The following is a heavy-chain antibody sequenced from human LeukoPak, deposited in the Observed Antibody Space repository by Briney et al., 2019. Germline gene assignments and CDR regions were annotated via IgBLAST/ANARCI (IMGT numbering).Heavy chain of an antibody. CDR1: GFTFSSYG. D-gene: IGHD3-10*01. Sequence: GRSLRLSCAASGFTFSSYGMHWVRQAPGKGLEWVAVISYDGSNKSYADSVKGRITISRDNSKDTLYLQMDSLRAEDTAVYYCATDRGSGTYYSLFDSWGQGTLVTVSS. V-gene: IGHV3-30*03. J-gene: IGHJ4*02. CDR2: ISYDGSNK. CDR3: ATDRGSGTYYSLFDS.